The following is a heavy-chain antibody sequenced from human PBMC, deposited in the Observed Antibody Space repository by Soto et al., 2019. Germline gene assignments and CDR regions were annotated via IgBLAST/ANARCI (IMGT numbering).Heavy chain of an antibody. CDR1: GGSISTVGHY. CDR3: ARATGTLRSRNCDY. Sequence: SETLSLTCSVSGGSISTVGHYWTWIRQPPGKGLEWIGSIYHAGSTYYSKSLRSRLTMSVDTSKSQFSLRLSSVTAADTAVYYCARATGTLRSRNCDYWGQGSLVTVSS. CDR2: IYHAGST. J-gene: IGHJ4*02. D-gene: IGHD1-1*01. V-gene: IGHV4-31*03.